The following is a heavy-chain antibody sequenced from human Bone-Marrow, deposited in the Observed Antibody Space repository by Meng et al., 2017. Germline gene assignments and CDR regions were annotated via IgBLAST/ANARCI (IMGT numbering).Heavy chain of an antibody. V-gene: IGHV4-59*01. CDR3: ARVLYGSGYYFLDY. Sequence: SETLSLTCTVSGGSISSYYWSWIRQPPGKGLEWIGYIYYSGSTNYNPSLKSRVTISVDTSKNQFSLKLSSVTAADTAGYYCARVLYGSGYYFLDYWGQGNPVTGAS. CDR1: GGSISSYY. J-gene: IGHJ4*02. D-gene: IGHD3-22*01. CDR2: IYYSGST.